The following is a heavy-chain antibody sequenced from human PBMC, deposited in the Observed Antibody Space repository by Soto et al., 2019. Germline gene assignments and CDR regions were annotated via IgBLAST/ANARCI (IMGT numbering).Heavy chain of an antibody. V-gene: IGHV1-69*06. Sequence: GASVKVSCKASGGTFSSYAISWVRQAPGQGLEWMGGIIPIFGTANYAQKFQGRVTITADKSTSTAYMELSSLRSEDTAVYYCAYYYDSSGPFDYWGQGTLVPVSS. D-gene: IGHD3-22*01. CDR1: GGTFSSYA. CDR3: AYYYDSSGPFDY. CDR2: IIPIFGTA. J-gene: IGHJ4*02.